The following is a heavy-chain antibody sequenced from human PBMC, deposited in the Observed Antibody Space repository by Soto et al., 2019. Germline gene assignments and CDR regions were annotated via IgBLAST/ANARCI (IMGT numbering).Heavy chain of an antibody. D-gene: IGHD5-12*01. J-gene: IGHJ6*02. Sequence: GGSLRLSCAASGFTFSSYAMSWVRQAPGKGLEWVSAISGSGGSTYYVDSVKGRFTISRDNSKNTLYLQMNSLRAEDTAVYYCAKDRIVATILNYYYGMDVWGQGTTVTVSS. V-gene: IGHV3-23*01. CDR2: ISGSGGST. CDR3: AKDRIVATILNYYYGMDV. CDR1: GFTFSSYA.